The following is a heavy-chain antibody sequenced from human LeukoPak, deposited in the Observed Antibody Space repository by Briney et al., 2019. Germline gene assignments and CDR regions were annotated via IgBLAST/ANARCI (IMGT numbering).Heavy chain of an antibody. Sequence: GGSLRLSCAASGFTFSSYGMHGVRQAPGKGLEWVAVIWYDGSNKYYADSVKGRFTISRDNSKNTLYLQMNSLRAEDTAVYYCARRFYGDYAVGRGVGSTYYYYMDVWGKGTTVTVSS. J-gene: IGHJ6*03. CDR2: IWYDGSNK. D-gene: IGHD4-17*01. CDR1: GFTFSSYG. CDR3: ARRFYGDYAVGRGVGSTYYYYMDV. V-gene: IGHV3-33*01.